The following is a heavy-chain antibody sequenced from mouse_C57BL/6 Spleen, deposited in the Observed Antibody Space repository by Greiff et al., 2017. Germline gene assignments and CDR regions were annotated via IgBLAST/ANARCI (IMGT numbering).Heavy chain of an antibody. CDR2: ISDGGSYT. CDR3: ARDKGGYDENYLDY. D-gene: IGHD2-2*01. V-gene: IGHV5-4*01. J-gene: IGHJ2*01. CDR1: GFTFSSYA. Sequence: EVQLVESGGGLVKPGGSLKLSCAASGFTFSSYAMSWVRQTPEKRLEWVATISDGGSYTYYPDNVKGRFTISRDNAKNNLYLQMSHLKSEDTAMYYCARDKGGYDENYLDYWGQGTTLTVSS.